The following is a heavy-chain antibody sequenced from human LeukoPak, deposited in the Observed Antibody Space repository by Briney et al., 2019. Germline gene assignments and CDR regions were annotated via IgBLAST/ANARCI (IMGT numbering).Heavy chain of an antibody. CDR3: ARSILRYFAFDI. D-gene: IGHD3-9*01. CDR1: GGSISSGGYY. Sequence: SETLSLTCTVSGGSISSGGYYWSWIRLHPGKGLEWIGYIYYSGSTYYNPSLKSRVTISVDTSKNQFSLKLSSVTAADTAVYYCARSILRYFAFDIWGQGTMVTVSS. J-gene: IGHJ3*02. V-gene: IGHV4-31*03. CDR2: IYYSGST.